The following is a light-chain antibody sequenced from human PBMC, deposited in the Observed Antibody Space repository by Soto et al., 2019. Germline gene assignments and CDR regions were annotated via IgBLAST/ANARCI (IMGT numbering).Light chain of an antibody. V-gene: IGKV3-20*01. J-gene: IGKJ2*01. CDR1: QTVSGNY. CDR3: QQYGSSPPYT. CDR2: GSS. Sequence: EIVLTQSPGTLSLSPGERATLSCSASQTVSGNYLAWYQQKPRQSPRLLSYGSSDRATGIPDRFSGSGSGTDFTLTITRVEPEDFAVYYCQQYGSSPPYTFGQGTKLESK.